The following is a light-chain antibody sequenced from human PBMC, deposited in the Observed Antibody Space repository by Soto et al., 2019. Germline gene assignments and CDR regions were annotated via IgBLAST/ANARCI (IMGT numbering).Light chain of an antibody. CDR1: QSVISS. CDR2: ATS. J-gene: IGKJ4*01. Sequence: EIVVTQSPALVSVSPGERVTLSCRASQSVISSLAWYQQKLGQAPRLLIHATSGLQSGVPSRFSGSGSGTDFTLTISNLQSEDFATYYCQQANSFPLTFGGGTKVDIK. CDR3: QQANSFPLT. V-gene: IGKV3-15*01.